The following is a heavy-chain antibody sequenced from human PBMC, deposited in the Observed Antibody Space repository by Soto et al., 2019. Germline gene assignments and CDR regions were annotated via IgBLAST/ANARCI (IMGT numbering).Heavy chain of an antibody. CDR1: GGTFSSYA. Sequence: QVPLVQSGAEVKKPGSSVKVSCKASGGTFSSYAISWVRQAPGQGLEWMGGIIPIFGTANYAQKFQGRVTITADESTSTAYMELSSLRSEDTAVYYCARNEIYCSGGSCYSYYFDYWGQGTLVTVSS. CDR3: ARNEIYCSGGSCYSYYFDY. CDR2: IIPIFGTA. D-gene: IGHD2-15*01. V-gene: IGHV1-69*01. J-gene: IGHJ4*02.